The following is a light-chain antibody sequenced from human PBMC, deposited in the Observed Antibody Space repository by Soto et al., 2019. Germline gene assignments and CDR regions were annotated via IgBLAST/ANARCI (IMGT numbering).Light chain of an antibody. V-gene: IGLV3-1*01. CDR1: KLGNKY. Sequence: SYELTQPPSVSVSPVQTASITSSGDKLGNKYVSWYQQKPGQSPILVIYQDSKRPSGIPERVSGSNSGSTATLTISETQAMDEADYYCQTWASSIVVFGGGTQLTVL. J-gene: IGLJ7*01. CDR2: QDS. CDR3: QTWASSIVV.